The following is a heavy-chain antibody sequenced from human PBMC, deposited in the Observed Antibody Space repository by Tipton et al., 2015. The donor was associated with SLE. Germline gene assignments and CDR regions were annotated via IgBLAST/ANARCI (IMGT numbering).Heavy chain of an antibody. CDR2: IYTGGST. Sequence: TLSLTCTVSGDSINSHYWNWIRQPPGKGLEWIGRIYTGGSTKYNPSLKSRVTISVDTSENQFSLKLSSVTAADTAVYYCARVWGSNGWSQDYWYFDLWGRGTLVTVSS. V-gene: IGHV4-59*11. D-gene: IGHD6-13*01. CDR1: GDSINSHY. J-gene: IGHJ2*01. CDR3: ARVWGSNGWSQDYWYFDL.